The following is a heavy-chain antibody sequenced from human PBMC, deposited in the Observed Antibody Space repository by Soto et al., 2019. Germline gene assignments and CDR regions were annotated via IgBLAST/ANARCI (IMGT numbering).Heavy chain of an antibody. Sequence: SETLSLTCAVYGGSFSGYYWSWIRQPPGKGLEWIGEINHSGSTNYNPSLKSRVTISVDTSKNQFSLKLSSVTAADTAVYYCARKWVVVVPAPTESYGMDVWGQGTTVTVSS. D-gene: IGHD2-2*01. CDR1: GGSFSGYY. CDR3: ARKWVVVVPAPTESYGMDV. CDR2: INHSGST. V-gene: IGHV4-34*01. J-gene: IGHJ6*02.